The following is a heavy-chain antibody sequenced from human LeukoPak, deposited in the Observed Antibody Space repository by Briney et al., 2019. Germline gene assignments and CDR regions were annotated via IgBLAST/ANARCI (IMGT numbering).Heavy chain of an antibody. CDR1: GYTFISYY. D-gene: IGHD3-3*01. V-gene: IGHV1-46*01. J-gene: IGHJ5*02. CDR2: INPSGGST. Sequence: GASVTVSCKASGYTFISYYMHWVRQAPGQGLEWMGIINPSGGSTSYAQKFQGRVTMTRDTSTSTVYMELSSLRSEDTAVYYCARAGYYDFWSGYSGFWFDPWGQGTLVTVSS. CDR3: ARAGYYDFWSGYSGFWFDP.